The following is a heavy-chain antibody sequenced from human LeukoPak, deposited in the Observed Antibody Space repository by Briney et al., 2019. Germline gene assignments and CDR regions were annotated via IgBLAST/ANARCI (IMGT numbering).Heavy chain of an antibody. CDR1: GYTFTGYY. CDR2: INPNSGGT. CDR3: ARRTYYYDSSGFYFDY. J-gene: IGHJ4*02. Sequence: ASVKVSCKASGYTFTGYYMHWVRQAPGQGLEWMGWINPNSGGTNYAQKFQGRVTMTRDTSINTAYMELSRLRSDDTAVYYCARRTYYYDSSGFYFDYWGQGTLVTVSS. D-gene: IGHD3-22*01. V-gene: IGHV1-2*02.